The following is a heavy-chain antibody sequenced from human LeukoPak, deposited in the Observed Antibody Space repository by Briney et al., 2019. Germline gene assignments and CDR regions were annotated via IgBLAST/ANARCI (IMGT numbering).Heavy chain of an antibody. D-gene: IGHD2-21*02. CDR3: ARRRDWTFDY. CDR2: IYYSGST. Sequence: PSETLSLTCTVSGGSINNYYWSWIRQPPGKGLEWIGYIYYSGSTNYNPSLKSRVTISVDTSKNQFSLKLSSVTAADTAVYYCARRRDWTFDYWGQGTLVTVSS. J-gene: IGHJ4*02. CDR1: GGSINNYY. V-gene: IGHV4-59*08.